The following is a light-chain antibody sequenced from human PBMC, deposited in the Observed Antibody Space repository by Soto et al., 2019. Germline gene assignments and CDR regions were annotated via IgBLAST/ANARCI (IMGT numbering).Light chain of an antibody. V-gene: IGKV3-20*01. CDR3: QQYGSSPWT. J-gene: IGKJ1*01. CDR1: DSVTSTY. Sequence: EIVLTESPGTLSLSPGETATLSCRACDSVTSTYLAWYQQKPGQAPRRAIYGESRRATGIPDRLSGSGSGTDLTLTISRLEPEDFAVYYCQQYGSSPWTFGQGTKVEIK. CDR2: GES.